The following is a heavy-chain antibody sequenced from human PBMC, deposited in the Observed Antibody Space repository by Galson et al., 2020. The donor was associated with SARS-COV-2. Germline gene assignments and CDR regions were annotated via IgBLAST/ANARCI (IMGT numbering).Heavy chain of an antibody. D-gene: IGHD3-9*01. Sequence: ASETLSLTCTVSGGSISSGDYYWSWIRQPPGKGLEWIGYIYYSGSPHYNPSLKSRVTISVDPSKNQFSLKLSSVTAADTAVYYCARDGVLRYFDWTRGYYGMDVWGQGTTVTVSS. CDR3: ARDGVLRYFDWTRGYYGMDV. J-gene: IGHJ6*02. CDR2: IYYSGSP. V-gene: IGHV4-30-4*01. CDR1: GGSISSGDYY.